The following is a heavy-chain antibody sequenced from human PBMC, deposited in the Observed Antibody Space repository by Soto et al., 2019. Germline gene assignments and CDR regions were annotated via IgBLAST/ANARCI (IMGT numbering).Heavy chain of an antibody. Sequence: PSETLSLTCAVYGGSFSGYYWSWIRQPPGKGLEWIGEINHSGSTNYNPSLKSRVTISVDTSKNQFSLKLSSVTAADTAVYYCARGAGGPYYYYGMDVWGQGTTVTVSS. V-gene: IGHV4-34*01. CDR2: INHSGST. CDR1: GGSFSGYY. J-gene: IGHJ6*02. D-gene: IGHD3-10*01. CDR3: ARGAGGPYYYYGMDV.